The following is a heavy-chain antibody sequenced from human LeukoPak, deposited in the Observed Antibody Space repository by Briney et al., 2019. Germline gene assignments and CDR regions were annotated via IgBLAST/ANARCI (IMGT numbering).Heavy chain of an antibody. D-gene: IGHD2-15*01. V-gene: IGHV3-30-3*01. Sequence: GGSLRLSCAASGFTFSSYAMHWVRQAPGKGLEWVAVISYDGSNKYYADSVKGRFTISRDNSKNTLYLQMNSLRAEDKAVYYCARDDQYCSGGSCYSVGPDYWGQGTLVTVSS. CDR3: ARDDQYCSGGSCYSVGPDY. CDR1: GFTFSSYA. J-gene: IGHJ4*02. CDR2: ISYDGSNK.